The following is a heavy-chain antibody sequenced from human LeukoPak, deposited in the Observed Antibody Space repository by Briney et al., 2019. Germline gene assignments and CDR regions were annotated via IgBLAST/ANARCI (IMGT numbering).Heavy chain of an antibody. CDR1: GFTFSSYA. J-gene: IGHJ3*02. V-gene: IGHV3-30-3*01. D-gene: IGHD4-11*01. CDR2: ISYDGSNK. CDR3: AKDSTITRRWTTLNTYDAFDI. Sequence: GGSLRLSCAASGFTFSSYAMHWVRQAPGKGLEWVAVISYDGSNKYYADSVKGRFTISRDNAKNSLYLQMNSLRAEDTAVYYCAKDSTITRRWTTLNTYDAFDIWGQGTMVTVSS.